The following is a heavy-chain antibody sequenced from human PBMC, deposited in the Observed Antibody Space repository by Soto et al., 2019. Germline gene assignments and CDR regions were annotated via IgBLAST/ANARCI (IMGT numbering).Heavy chain of an antibody. Sequence: QVQLVQSGAEVKKPGASLKVSCKASGYTFTTYDFNWVRQAAGQGLEWMGWMNSNSGNTGYAQNFQGRVTMTRDTSTRTADMELRSLRSEDTAVYYCASGGEYGMDVWGQGTTVIVSS. V-gene: IGHV1-8*01. CDR2: MNSNSGNT. J-gene: IGHJ6*02. CDR3: ASGGEYGMDV. CDR1: GYTFTTYD.